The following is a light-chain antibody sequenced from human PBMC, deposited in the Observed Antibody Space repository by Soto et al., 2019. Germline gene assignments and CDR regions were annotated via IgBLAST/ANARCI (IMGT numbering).Light chain of an antibody. CDR3: QQYGSSVQ. J-gene: IGKJ4*02. CDR2: GAS. V-gene: IGKV3-20*01. Sequence: EIVLTPSPDTLSLSPGERATLSCRASQSVTSKYLAWYQQKPGQAPRLLIHGASNRATGIPDRFSGSGSGTDFTLTISRLEPEDFALYDCQQYGSSVQFGGGTKVEIK. CDR1: QSVTSKY.